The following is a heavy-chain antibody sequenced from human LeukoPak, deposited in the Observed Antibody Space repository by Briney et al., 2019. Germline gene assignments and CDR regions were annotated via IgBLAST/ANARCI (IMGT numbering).Heavy chain of an antibody. CDR1: GGSINITNW. J-gene: IGHJ3*02. CDR3: ARSDWYLRGDAFDI. V-gene: IGHV4-4*02. D-gene: IGHD3-9*01. Sequence: SGTLSLTCAVSGGSINITNWWSWLRQPPGKGLEWIGEISHRGSTYYNPSLKSRVTMSVDTSKNDFSLKLKSVTAADTALYYCARSDWYLRGDAFDIWGQGTVLTVSS. CDR2: ISHRGST.